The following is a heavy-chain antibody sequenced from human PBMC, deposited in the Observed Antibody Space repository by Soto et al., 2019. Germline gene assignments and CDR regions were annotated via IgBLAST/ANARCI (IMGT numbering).Heavy chain of an antibody. J-gene: IGHJ3*02. CDR2: IYYSGST. V-gene: IGHV4-59*01. CDR3: ARDLGGEYCGGDCYWENAFDI. Sequence: PSETLSLTCTVSGGSISIYYWSWIRQPPGKGLEWIGYIYYSGSTNYNPSLKSRVTISVDTSKNQFSLKLSSVTAADTAVYYCARDLGGEYCGGDCYWENAFDIWGQGTMVTVSS. CDR1: GGSISIYY. D-gene: IGHD2-21*02.